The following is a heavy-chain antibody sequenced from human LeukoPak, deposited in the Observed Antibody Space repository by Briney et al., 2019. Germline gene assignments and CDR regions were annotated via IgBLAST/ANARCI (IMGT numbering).Heavy chain of an antibody. V-gene: IGHV7-4-1*02. CDR3: ARLGSGWYHDY. J-gene: IGHJ4*02. D-gene: IGHD6-19*01. CDR2: INTNTGNP. Sequence: ASVKVSCKASGYTFTTYAMNCVRQAPGQGLEWMGWINTNTGNPTFAQGFTGRFVFSLDTSVSTAYLQISSLKAEDTAVYYCARLGSGWYHDYWGQGTLVTVSS. CDR1: GYTFTTYA.